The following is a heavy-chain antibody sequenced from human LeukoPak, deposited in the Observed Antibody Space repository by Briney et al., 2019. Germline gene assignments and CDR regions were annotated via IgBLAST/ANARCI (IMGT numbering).Heavy chain of an antibody. CDR1: GFTFSCYS. V-gene: IGHV3-21*01. D-gene: IGHD2-15*01. CDR2: ISSSSSYI. J-gene: IGHJ4*02. Sequence: GGSLRLSCAASGFTFSCYSMNWVRQAPGKGLEWVSSISSSSSYIYYADSVKGRFNISRDNAKNSLYLQMNSLRAEDTAVYYCARDGPDYSFDYWGQGTLVTVSS. CDR3: ARDGPDYSFDY.